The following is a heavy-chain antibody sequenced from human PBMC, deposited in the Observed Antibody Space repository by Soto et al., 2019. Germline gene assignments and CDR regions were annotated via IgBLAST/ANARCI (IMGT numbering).Heavy chain of an antibody. CDR1: GFTFIAYG. V-gene: IGHV3-30*18. CDR3: VKEEYYDILTGSRGDAFDI. CDR2: ISHDGRNK. D-gene: IGHD3-9*01. J-gene: IGHJ3*02. Sequence: PGGSLRLPCAASGFTFIAYGIHWVRQAPAKGLEWVAVISHDGRNKYYADSVKGRFAVSRDNSKKTLYLQMNSLRAEDTAVYYCVKEEYYDILTGSRGDAFDIWGQGTMVTVSS.